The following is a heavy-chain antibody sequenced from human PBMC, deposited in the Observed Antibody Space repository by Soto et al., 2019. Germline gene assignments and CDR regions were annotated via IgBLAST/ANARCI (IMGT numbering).Heavy chain of an antibody. CDR1: GFTFSNYA. Sequence: GGSLRLSCAASGFTFSNYAMTWVRQAPGKGLEWVSVISASGDSTYYADSVKGRFTISRDNSRSTLYLQMNSLRAEDTAFYYCAKDTYDIVEVPAAMGPSHNLDYWGQGTLVTVSS. CDR3: AKDTYDIVEVPAAMGPSHNLDY. J-gene: IGHJ4*02. D-gene: IGHD2-2*01. V-gene: IGHV3-23*01. CDR2: ISASGDST.